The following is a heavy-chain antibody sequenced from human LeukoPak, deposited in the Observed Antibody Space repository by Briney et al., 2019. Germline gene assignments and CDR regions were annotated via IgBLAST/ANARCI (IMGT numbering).Heavy chain of an antibody. Sequence: SVKVSCMASGGTFSSYAISWVRQAPGQGLEWMGGIIPIFGTANYAQKFQGRVTITADESTSTAYMELSSLRSEDTAVYYCARDGSGPGFYYFDYWGQGTLVTVSS. CDR1: GGTFSSYA. J-gene: IGHJ4*02. D-gene: IGHD6-19*01. CDR3: ARDGSGPGFYYFDY. CDR2: IIPIFGTA. V-gene: IGHV1-69*01.